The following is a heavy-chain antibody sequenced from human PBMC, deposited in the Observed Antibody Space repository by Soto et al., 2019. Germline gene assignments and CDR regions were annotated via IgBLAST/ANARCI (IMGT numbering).Heavy chain of an antibody. CDR2: ISGSGGST. Sequence: PVGSLRLSCAASGFTFSSYAMSWVRQAPGKGLEWVSAISGSGGSTYYADSVKGRFTISRDNSKNTLYLQMNSLRAEDTAVYYCAKISRIAVVYFDYWGQGTLVTVSS. J-gene: IGHJ4*02. D-gene: IGHD6-6*01. CDR1: GFTFSSYA. CDR3: AKISRIAVVYFDY. V-gene: IGHV3-23*01.